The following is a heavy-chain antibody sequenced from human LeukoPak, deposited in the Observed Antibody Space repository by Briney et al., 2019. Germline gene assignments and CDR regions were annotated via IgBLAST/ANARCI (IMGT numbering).Heavy chain of an antibody. V-gene: IGHV1-18*04. D-gene: IGHD2-2*01. CDR1: GYTFTNYG. CDR2: ISVYNGNT. CDR3: ARDGDCTTTSCYSLYDYYGMDV. Sequence: ASVKVSCKASGYTFTNYGISWVRQAPGQGLEWMGWISVYNGNTNYAQKLQGRVTMTTHTSTSTAYMELRSLRSDDTAVYYCARDGDCTTTSCYSLYDYYGMDVWGKGTTVTVSS. J-gene: IGHJ6*04.